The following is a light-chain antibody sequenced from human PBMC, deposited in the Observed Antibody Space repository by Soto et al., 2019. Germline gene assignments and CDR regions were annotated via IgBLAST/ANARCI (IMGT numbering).Light chain of an antibody. Sequence: QSVLTQPPSVSAAPGQRVTISCAGSRPNIGNNYVSWYQQLPGTAPKLLIYDNNNRASSIPDRFSGSKSGTSATLGISGLQTGDEADYYCGTWDSSLSAGVFGGGTKLTVL. J-gene: IGLJ2*01. CDR2: DNN. V-gene: IGLV1-51*01. CDR3: GTWDSSLSAGV. CDR1: RPNIGNNY.